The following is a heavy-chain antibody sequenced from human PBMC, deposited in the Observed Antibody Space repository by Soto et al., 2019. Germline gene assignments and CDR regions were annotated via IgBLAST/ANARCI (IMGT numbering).Heavy chain of an antibody. CDR1: GYTFTSYG. D-gene: IGHD6-13*01. V-gene: IGHV1-18*01. CDR3: ARRERAAGTDWWFDP. Sequence: GASVKVSCKASGYTFTSYGISWVRQAPGQGLEWMGWISAYNGNTNYAQKLQGRVTMTTDTSTSTAYMELRSLRSDDTAVYYCARRERAAGTDWWFDPWGQGTLVTVSS. CDR2: ISAYNGNT. J-gene: IGHJ5*02.